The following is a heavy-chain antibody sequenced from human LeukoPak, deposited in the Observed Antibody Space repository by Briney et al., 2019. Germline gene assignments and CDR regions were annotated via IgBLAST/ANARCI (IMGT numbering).Heavy chain of an antibody. J-gene: IGHJ6*03. CDR2: ISGSGSTI. Sequence: GGSLRLSCVASGFTFSNYEFNWVRQAPGKGLDWLSYISGSGSTIYYADSVKGRFTISRDNAKNSLYLQMNSLRAEDTAVYYCARDPYSGNYGNYYYYYMDVWGKGATVTISS. V-gene: IGHV3-48*03. CDR1: GFTFSNYE. D-gene: IGHD1-26*01. CDR3: ARDPYSGNYGNYYYYYMDV.